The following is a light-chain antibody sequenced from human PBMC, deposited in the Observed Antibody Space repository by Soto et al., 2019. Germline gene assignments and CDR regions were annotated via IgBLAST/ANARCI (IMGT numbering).Light chain of an antibody. CDR2: GAS. J-gene: IGKJ2*03. CDR3: QQYGSPPFS. CDR1: QSVTSSF. Sequence: EIVLTQSPGTLSLSPGERATLSCRASQSVTSSFLAWYQQRPGQAPSLLIYGASNRAAGIPDRFSGSGSGTDFTLTISRLEPEDFAVYFCQQYGSPPFSFGQGTKVDIK. V-gene: IGKV3-20*01.